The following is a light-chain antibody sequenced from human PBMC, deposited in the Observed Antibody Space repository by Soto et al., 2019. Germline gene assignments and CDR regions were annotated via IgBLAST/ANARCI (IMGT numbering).Light chain of an antibody. CDR3: SSYTTSSTLV. V-gene: IGLV2-14*01. CDR2: EVT. CDR1: SSDVGGYKY. Sequence: QSALTQPASVSGSPGQSITISCTGTSSDVGGYKYVSWYQQHPGKAPKLIIYEVTNRPSGISNRFSGSKSGNTASLTISGLQAEDEAGYFCSSYTTSSTLVFGGGTQLTVL. J-gene: IGLJ2*01.